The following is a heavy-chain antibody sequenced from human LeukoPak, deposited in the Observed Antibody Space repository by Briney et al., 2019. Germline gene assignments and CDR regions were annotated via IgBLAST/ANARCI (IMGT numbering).Heavy chain of an antibody. Sequence: GGSLRLSCAASGFTFSGSAMHWVRQASGKGLEWVGRIRSKANSYATAYAASVKGRFTISRDDSKNTAYLQMNSLKTEDTAVYYRTLYYYDSSGSDAFDIWGQGTMVTVSS. J-gene: IGHJ3*02. CDR3: TLYYYDSSGSDAFDI. CDR2: IRSKANSYAT. V-gene: IGHV3-73*01. D-gene: IGHD3-22*01. CDR1: GFTFSGSA.